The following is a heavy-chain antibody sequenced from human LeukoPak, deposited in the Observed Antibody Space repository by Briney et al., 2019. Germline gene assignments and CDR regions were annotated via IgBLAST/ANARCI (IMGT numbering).Heavy chain of an antibody. J-gene: IGHJ6*03. CDR1: GGSISNSYYY. CDR3: ARAVGSGSFQTYYYYMDV. D-gene: IGHD3-10*01. CDR2: LHYSGST. V-gene: IGHV4-39*02. Sequence: SETLSLTCTVSGGSISNSYYYWGWIRQPPGKGLEWIGSLHYSGSTYYNPSLKSRVTISVDTSKNQFSLKLSSVTAADTAVYYCARAVGSGSFQTYYYYMDVWGKGTTVTISS.